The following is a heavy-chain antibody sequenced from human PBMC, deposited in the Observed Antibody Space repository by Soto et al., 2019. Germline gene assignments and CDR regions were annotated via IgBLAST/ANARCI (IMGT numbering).Heavy chain of an antibody. CDR3: ASKPPPTSNTRFFAY. CDR1: GCTCAYNSW. D-gene: IGHD4-4*01. V-gene: IGHV5-51*01. CDR2: IFPGASDT. J-gene: IGHJ4*01. Sequence: SLTESGKASGCTCAYNSWVAWARQLSGKDVEWMGIIFPGASDTRYSPSFQGQVTISCDQSTSTAYLQWSSRKASDTATYYSASKPPPTSNTRFFAYWRHRTPDPVTP.